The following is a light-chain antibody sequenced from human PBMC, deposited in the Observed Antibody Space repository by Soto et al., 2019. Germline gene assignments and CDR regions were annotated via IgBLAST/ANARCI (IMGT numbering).Light chain of an antibody. CDR1: ESVNHN. Sequence: DRVMTQSPANVSTSPGESTTLSCRASESVNHNLAWYQQKPGQPPRLLIYGASSRAPGVPARFSGSGTGTEFTLTISSLQSEDFAVYYCHQYNNWPPNTFGQGTRLEMK. CDR3: HQYNNWPPNT. V-gene: IGKV3-15*01. J-gene: IGKJ5*01. CDR2: GAS.